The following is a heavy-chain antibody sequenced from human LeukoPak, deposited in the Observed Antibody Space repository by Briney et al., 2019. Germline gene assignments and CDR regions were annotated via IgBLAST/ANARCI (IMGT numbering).Heavy chain of an antibody. Sequence: PGGSLRLSCAASGFTFSSYWMSWVRQAPGKGLEWVANIKQDGNEKYYVDSVEGRFTISRDNAKNSLYLQMNSLRAEDTAVYYCAKRPGYCSGGSCFPFDYWGQGTVATVSS. CDR3: AKRPGYCSGGSCFPFDY. V-gene: IGHV3-7*05. J-gene: IGHJ4*02. CDR2: IKQDGNEK. D-gene: IGHD2-15*01. CDR1: GFTFSSYW.